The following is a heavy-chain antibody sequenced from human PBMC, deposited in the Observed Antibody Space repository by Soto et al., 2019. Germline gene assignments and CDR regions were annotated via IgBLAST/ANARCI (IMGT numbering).Heavy chain of an antibody. J-gene: IGHJ6*02. CDR1: GFTFSNYG. D-gene: IGHD2-15*01. CDR3: AKDRFKRYCSGGSCYSNYYYGMDV. V-gene: IGHV3-30*18. Sequence: AGGSLRLSCAAFGFTFSNYGMHWVRQAPSKGLEWGAVISYDGSNKYYADSVKGRFTISRDNSKNTLYLQMNSLRAEDTAVYYCAKDRFKRYCSGGSCYSNYYYGMDVWGQGTTVTVSS. CDR2: ISYDGSNK.